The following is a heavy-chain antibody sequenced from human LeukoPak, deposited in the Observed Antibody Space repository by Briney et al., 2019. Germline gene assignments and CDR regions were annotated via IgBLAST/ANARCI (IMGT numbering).Heavy chain of an antibody. CDR1: GFTVSSNY. D-gene: IGHD3/OR15-3a*01. J-gene: IGHJ3*02. Sequence: GGSLRLSCAASGFTVSSNYMNWVRQAPGKGLEWVSVIYSGGSTYYADSVKGRFTISRDNSKNTLYLQMSSLRAEDTAVYYCARYGLGAHAFDIWGQGTMVTVSS. CDR2: IYSGGST. CDR3: ARYGLGAHAFDI. V-gene: IGHV3-66*01.